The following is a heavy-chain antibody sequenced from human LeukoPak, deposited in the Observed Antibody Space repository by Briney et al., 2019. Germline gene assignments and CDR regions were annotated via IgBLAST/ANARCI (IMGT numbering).Heavy chain of an antibody. CDR2: IYYSGST. CDR3: ATLYYYGMDV. CDR1: GSSISSYY. J-gene: IGHJ6*02. V-gene: IGHV4-59*08. Sequence: SETLSLTCTVSGSSISSYYWSWIRQPPGKGLEWIGYIYYSGSTNYNPSLKSRVTISVDTSKNQFSLKLSSVTAADTAVYYCATLYYYGMDVWGQGTTVTVSS.